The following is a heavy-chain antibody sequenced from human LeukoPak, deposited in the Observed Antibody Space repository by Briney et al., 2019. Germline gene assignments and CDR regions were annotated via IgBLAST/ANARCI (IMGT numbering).Heavy chain of an antibody. D-gene: IGHD3-10*01. J-gene: IGHJ4*02. CDR3: ARLLLWFEPDY. CDR1: GGSINNDGYY. Sequence: SETLSLTCTVSGGSINNDGYYWSWIRQHPGKGLEWIGYIYYSGATYYNPSLKSRVTISADTSKNQFSLKLSSVTAADTAVYYCARLLLWFEPDYWGQGTLVTVSS. CDR2: IYYSGAT. V-gene: IGHV4-31*03.